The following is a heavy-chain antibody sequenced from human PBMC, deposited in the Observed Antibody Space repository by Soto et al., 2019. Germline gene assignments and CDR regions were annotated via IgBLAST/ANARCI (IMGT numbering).Heavy chain of an antibody. V-gene: IGHV1-46*01. CDR3: ARGIFGAAYYYGMDV. CDR1: GYTFTSYY. Sequence: QVQLVQSGAEVKKPGASVKVSCKASGYTFTSYYMHWVRQAPGQGLEWMGIINPSGGSTSYAQKFQGRVTMTRDTSTSTVYMELGSLRSEDTAVYYCARGIFGAAYYYGMDVWGQGTTVTVSS. J-gene: IGHJ6*02. D-gene: IGHD3-3*01. CDR2: INPSGGST.